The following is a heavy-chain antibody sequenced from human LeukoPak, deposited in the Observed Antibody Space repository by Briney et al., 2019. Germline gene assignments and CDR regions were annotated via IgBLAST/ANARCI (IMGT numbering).Heavy chain of an antibody. CDR2: IYSGGST. J-gene: IGHJ6*03. V-gene: IGHV3-53*01. CDR1: GFTVSSNY. Sequence: GGSLRLSCAASGFTVSSNYMSWVRQAPGQGLEWVSVIYSGGSTYYADSVKGRFTISRDNSKNTLYLQMNSLRAEDTAVYYCAKLGVGMDYYYYYMDVWGKGTTVTISS. CDR3: AKLGVGMDYYYYYMDV. D-gene: IGHD7-27*01.